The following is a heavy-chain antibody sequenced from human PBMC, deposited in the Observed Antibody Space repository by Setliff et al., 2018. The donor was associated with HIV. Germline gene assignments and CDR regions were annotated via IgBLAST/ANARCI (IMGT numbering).Heavy chain of an antibody. J-gene: IGHJ4*02. CDR3: HRGYDTEEQSYFDY. D-gene: IGHD3-22*01. CDR1: GFTFNAYW. V-gene: IGHV3-74*01. CDR2: VNSDGSSK. Sequence: GGSLRLSCAASGFTFNAYWMTWVRQAPGKGLVWVSRVNSDGSSKTYADSVKDRFTISRDNAKNTLYLQMNSRRAEDTGVYYCHRGYDTEEQSYFDYWGQGTLVTVSS.